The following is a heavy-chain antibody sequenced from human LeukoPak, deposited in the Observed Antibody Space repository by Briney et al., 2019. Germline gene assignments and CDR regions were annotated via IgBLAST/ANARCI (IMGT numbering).Heavy chain of an antibody. CDR3: ARGDSVYGGTDY. CDR1: GYTFTNYD. V-gene: IGHV1-8*01. D-gene: IGHD4-23*01. Sequence: ASVKVSCKASGYTFTNYDINWVRQAAGQGLEWMGYMNPNNDNTGYARKLQGRVTMTRDTSISTAFMELSSLTSEDTAVYYCARGDSVYGGTDYWGQGTLVTVSS. J-gene: IGHJ4*02. CDR2: MNPNNDNT.